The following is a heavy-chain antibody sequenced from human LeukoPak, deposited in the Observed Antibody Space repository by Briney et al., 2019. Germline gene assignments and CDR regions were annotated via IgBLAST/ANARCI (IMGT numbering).Heavy chain of an antibody. D-gene: IGHD2-2*01. CDR2: ISSSGSTI. V-gene: IGHV3-11*01. J-gene: IGHJ4*02. Sequence: PGGSLRLSCAASGFTFSDYYMSWIRQAPGKGLEWVSYISSSGSTIYYADSVKGRFTISRDNAKNSLYLQMNSLRAEDTAVYYCARAPPYCSSTSCYLYYFDYWGQGTLVTVSS. CDR1: GFTFSDYY. CDR3: ARAPPYCSSTSCYLYYFDY.